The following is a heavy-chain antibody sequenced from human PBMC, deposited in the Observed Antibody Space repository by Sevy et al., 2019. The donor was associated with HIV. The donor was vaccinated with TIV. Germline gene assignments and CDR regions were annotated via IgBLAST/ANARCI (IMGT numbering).Heavy chain of an antibody. Sequence: GGSLRLSCAASGVTFSSYGIHWVRQAPGKGLEWVAVISYDGSKKNHAESMKGRFTISRDNSKNTLYLGMSSLRPEDTAVYYCAHSSGLYGYYYGMDVWGQGTTVTVSS. CDR2: ISYDGSKK. V-gene: IGHV3-30*03. CDR1: GVTFSSYG. D-gene: IGHD3-3*01. CDR3: AHSSGLYGYYYGMDV. J-gene: IGHJ6*02.